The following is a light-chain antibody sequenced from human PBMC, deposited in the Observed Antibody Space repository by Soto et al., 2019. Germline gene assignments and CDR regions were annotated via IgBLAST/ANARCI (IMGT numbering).Light chain of an antibody. CDR3: LQHHTYPYT. V-gene: IGKV1-17*03. CDR1: QGISNY. J-gene: IGKJ2*01. CDR2: AAL. Sequence: DIQMTQSPSAMSASVGDRFTITCRASQGISNYLAWFQQKPGKVPKRLIFAALSLDVGVPSRFSGGGFETEFTLTISSLQPEDFATYYCLQHHTYPYTFGQGTKVDIK.